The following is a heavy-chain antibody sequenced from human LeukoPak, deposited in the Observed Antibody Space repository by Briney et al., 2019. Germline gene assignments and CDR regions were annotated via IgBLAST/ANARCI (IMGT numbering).Heavy chain of an antibody. Sequence: GASVKVSCKVSGYTLTELSMHWVRQAPGKGLEWMGGFDPEDGETIYAQKFQDRVTMTEDTSTDTAYMELSSLRSEDTAVYYCARDLDDSSGYYPQFGYRGQGTLVTVSS. CDR3: ARDLDDSSGYYPQFGY. D-gene: IGHD3-22*01. V-gene: IGHV1-24*01. CDR2: FDPEDGET. CDR1: GYTLTELS. J-gene: IGHJ4*02.